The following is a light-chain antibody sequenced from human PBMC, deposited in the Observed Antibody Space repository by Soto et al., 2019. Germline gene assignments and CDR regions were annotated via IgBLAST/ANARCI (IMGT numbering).Light chain of an antibody. J-gene: IGLJ1*01. Sequence: QSALTQPASVSGSPGQSITISCTGTSSDVGGYNYFSWYQHHPGKAPKLMVYEVSNRPSGVSNRFSGSKSGNTASLTISGLQAEDEADYYCSSYTSSNSLGVFGTGTKVTVL. V-gene: IGLV2-14*01. CDR1: SSDVGGYNY. CDR3: SSYTSSNSLGV. CDR2: EVS.